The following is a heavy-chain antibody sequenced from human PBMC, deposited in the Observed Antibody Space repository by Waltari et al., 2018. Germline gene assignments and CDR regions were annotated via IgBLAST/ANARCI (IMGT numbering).Heavy chain of an antibody. CDR1: GIRFPDSA. V-gene: IGHV3-9*01. CDR3: ARDFRITGTTHY. Sequence: EVRLVDSGGGLVQPGRSLRLSCVVSGIRFPDSAMHLVRQAPGQGLEWVAGINWNSGRITYANSVKGRFTISRDNANNSLYLQMNSLRPEDTAVYYCARDFRITGTTHYWGQGTLVTVSS. D-gene: IGHD1-20*01. J-gene: IGHJ4*02. CDR2: INWNSGRI.